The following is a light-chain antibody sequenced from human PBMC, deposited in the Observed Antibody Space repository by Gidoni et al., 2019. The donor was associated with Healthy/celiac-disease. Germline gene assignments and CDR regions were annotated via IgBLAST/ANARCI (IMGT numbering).Light chain of an antibody. CDR1: SSDVGGYNS. CDR3: SSYTSTRTWV. CDR2: DVT. J-gene: IGLJ3*02. V-gene: IGLV2-14*03. Sequence: QSALTQPASVAGSPGQSITIPCTGTSSDVGGYNSVAWYQQHPGKPPKLMVYDVTHRPSGVSNRFSGSKSANTASLTISGLQAEDEADYYCSSYTSTRTWVFGGGTKVTVL.